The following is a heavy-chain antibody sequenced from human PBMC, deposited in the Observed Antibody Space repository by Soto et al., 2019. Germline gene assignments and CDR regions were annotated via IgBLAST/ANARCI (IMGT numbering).Heavy chain of an antibody. J-gene: IGHJ5*02. CDR2: IYHSGST. CDR1: GGSISSDGYS. Sequence: SETLSLTCAVSGGSISSDGYSWSWIRQPPGRGLEWIGYIYHSGSTYYNPSLKSRVTISVDRSKNQFSLKLSSVTAADTAVYYCARASPNYYDSSGYHNWFDPWGQGTLVTVSS. D-gene: IGHD3-22*01. CDR3: ARASPNYYDSSGYHNWFDP. V-gene: IGHV4-30-2*01.